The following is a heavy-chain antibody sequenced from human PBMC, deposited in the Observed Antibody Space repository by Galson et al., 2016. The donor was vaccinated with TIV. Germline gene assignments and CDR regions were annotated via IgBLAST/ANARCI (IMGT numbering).Heavy chain of an antibody. CDR2: INWNGGST. V-gene: IGHV3-20*04. CDR3: AREVACGGACYYFAH. J-gene: IGHJ4*02. Sequence: SLRLSCAASGFTFDDYGVSWVRQAPGKGLEWVSSINWNGGSTGYADSVKGRFTISRDNAKNSLYLQVNSLRAEDTALYYCAREVACGGACYYFAHWGQGTLVTVSS. CDR1: GFTFDDYG. D-gene: IGHD2-21*02.